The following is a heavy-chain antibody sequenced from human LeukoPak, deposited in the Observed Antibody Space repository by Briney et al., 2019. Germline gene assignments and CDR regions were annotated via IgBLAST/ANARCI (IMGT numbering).Heavy chain of an antibody. D-gene: IGHD3-22*01. V-gene: IGHV3-66*01. CDR1: GFTVSGNY. Sequence: GGSLRLSCAASGFTVSGNYMSWVRQAPGKGLEWVSVFYIAGNTYYADSVKGRFTISRDNSKNTVSLQMNSLRGEDTAVYYCAKDRGRYYDSSGHYWGYYFDSWGQGILVTVST. CDR2: FYIAGNT. J-gene: IGHJ4*02. CDR3: AKDRGRYYDSSGHYWGYYFDS.